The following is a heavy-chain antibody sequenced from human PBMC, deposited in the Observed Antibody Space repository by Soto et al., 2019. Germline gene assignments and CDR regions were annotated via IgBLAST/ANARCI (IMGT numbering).Heavy chain of an antibody. D-gene: IGHD6-13*01. CDR3: ARDRGAAAGTRYYYGMDV. Sequence: QVQLVESGGGVVQPGRSLRLSCAASGFTFSSYGMHWVRQAPGKGLECVAVIWYDGTNKYYAESVKGRFTISRDKSKNTLYLQMNSLRAEDTALYYCARDRGAAAGTRYYYGMDVWGQGTTVTVSS. V-gene: IGHV3-33*01. CDR1: GFTFSSYG. CDR2: IWYDGTNK. J-gene: IGHJ6*02.